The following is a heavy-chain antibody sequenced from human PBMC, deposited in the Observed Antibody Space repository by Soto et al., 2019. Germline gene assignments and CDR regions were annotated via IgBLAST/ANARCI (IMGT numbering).Heavy chain of an antibody. CDR3: ARGGTTVTTPDAFDI. D-gene: IGHD4-17*01. Sequence: SETLSLTCAVSGGSISSSNWWSWVRQPPGRGLEWIGEIYHSGSTNYNPSLKSRVTISVDKSKNQFSLKLSSVTAADTAVYYCARGGTTVTTPDAFDIWGQGTMVTVSS. CDR2: IYHSGST. J-gene: IGHJ3*02. CDR1: GGSISSSNW. V-gene: IGHV4-4*02.